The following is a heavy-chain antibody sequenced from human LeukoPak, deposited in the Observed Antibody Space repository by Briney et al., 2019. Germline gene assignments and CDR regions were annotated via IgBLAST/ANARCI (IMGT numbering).Heavy chain of an antibody. CDR3: ARDRAVAGFRFDY. J-gene: IGHJ4*02. V-gene: IGHV1-46*01. D-gene: IGHD6-19*01. Sequence: ASVKVSCKTSGYTFTSYYIHWVRQAPGQGLEWMGVINPSGGSTGYPQKFQGRVTMTRDTSTSTVYMELSSLRFEDTAVYYCARDRAVAGFRFDYWGPGTLVTVSS. CDR1: GYTFTSYY. CDR2: INPSGGST.